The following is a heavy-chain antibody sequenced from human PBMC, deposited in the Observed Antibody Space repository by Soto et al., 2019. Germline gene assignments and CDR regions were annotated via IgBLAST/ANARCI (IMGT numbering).Heavy chain of an antibody. CDR3: ARGTIVVVPAAIPGGDYYYGMDV. D-gene: IGHD2-2*02. V-gene: IGHV1-69*01. Sequence: QVQLVQSGAEVKKPGSSVKVSCKASGGTFSSYAISWVRQAPGQGLEWMGGIIPIFGTANYAQKFQGRVTITADESTSTAYMELSSLRSEDTAVYYCARGTIVVVPAAIPGGDYYYGMDVWVQGTTVTVSS. CDR2: IIPIFGTA. CDR1: GGTFSSYA. J-gene: IGHJ6*02.